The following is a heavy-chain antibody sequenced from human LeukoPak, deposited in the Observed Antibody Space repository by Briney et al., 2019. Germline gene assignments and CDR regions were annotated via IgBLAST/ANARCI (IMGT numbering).Heavy chain of an antibody. J-gene: IGHJ4*02. Sequence: GGSLRLSCAASGFTFSTYAITCVRQGPGKGLEWVSAIRPDGDRTYYANSVRGRFTISRDNSKDTVYLQINGLRVEDTAVYYCAREQSGTRGWYTVDYWGQGTLVTVSS. CDR2: IRPDGDRT. V-gene: IGHV3-23*01. CDR1: GFTFSTYA. CDR3: AREQSGTRGWYTVDY. D-gene: IGHD6-19*01.